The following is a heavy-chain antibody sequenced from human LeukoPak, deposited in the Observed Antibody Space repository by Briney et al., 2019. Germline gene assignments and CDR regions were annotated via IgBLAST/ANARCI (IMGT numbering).Heavy chain of an antibody. CDR1: GGSISSYY. CDR2: IYYSGST. V-gene: IGHV4-59*01. D-gene: IGHD3-3*01. J-gene: IGHJ5*02. Sequence: SETLSLTCTVSGGSISSYYWSWIRQPPGKGLEWIGYIYYSGSTNYNPSLKSRVTISVDTSKNQFSLKLSSVTAADTAVYYCARGSTYYDFWSGTSRYIWFDPWGQGTLVTVSS. CDR3: ARGSTYYDFWSGTSRYIWFDP.